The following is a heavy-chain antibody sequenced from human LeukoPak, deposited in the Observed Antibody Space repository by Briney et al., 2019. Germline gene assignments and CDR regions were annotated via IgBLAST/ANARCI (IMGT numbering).Heavy chain of an antibody. Sequence: PSGTLSLTCDVSGGSFNDYYWSWIRQPPGKGLEWFGEIRHSGSTNYNPSLKSRVTMSVDTSKNQFSLKLSSVTAADTAVYYCARRGSWSYYYAMDVWGQGTTVAVSS. CDR3: ARRGSWSYYYAMDV. J-gene: IGHJ6*02. CDR1: GGSFNDYY. D-gene: IGHD6-13*01. CDR2: IRHSGST. V-gene: IGHV4-34*01.